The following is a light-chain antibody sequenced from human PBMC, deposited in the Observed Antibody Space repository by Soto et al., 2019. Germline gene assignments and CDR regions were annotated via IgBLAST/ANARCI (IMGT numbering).Light chain of an antibody. CDR1: SNDIGGYNY. J-gene: IGLJ1*01. CDR2: DVS. Sequence: QSVLAQPASVSGSPGQSITISCTGTSNDIGGYNYVSWYQQHPGKAPKLLIYDVSNRPSGVSNRFSGSKSGNTATLTISGLQGEDEAEYYCSSYTGGSTYVFGTGTKVTVL. V-gene: IGLV2-14*01. CDR3: SSYTGGSTYV.